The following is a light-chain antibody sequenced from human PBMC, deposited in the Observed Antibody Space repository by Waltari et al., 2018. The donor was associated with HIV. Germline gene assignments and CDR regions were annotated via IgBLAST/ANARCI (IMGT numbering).Light chain of an antibody. Sequence: QSALTQPASVSGSPGQSITISCTGTSSDVGGYNYVSWYQQHPAKAPKLMIYDVSNRPAGVSNLCSGSKSGNTASLTISGLQAENEADYYGSSYTSSSSLLVFGGGTKLTVL. CDR1: SSDVGGYNY. J-gene: IGLJ3*02. V-gene: IGLV2-14*03. CDR2: DVS. CDR3: SSYTSSSSLLV.